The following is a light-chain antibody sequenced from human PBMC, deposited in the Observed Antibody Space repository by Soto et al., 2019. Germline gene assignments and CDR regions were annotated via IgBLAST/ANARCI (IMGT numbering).Light chain of an antibody. CDR2: GAS. Sequence: EIVLTQSPDTLSLSPGERATLSCRASQSVASSYLAWYQQKPGQAPRLVIHGASSRATGIPDRFSGSGSGTDFILTISRLEPEDFAVYYCQQYGNSHFTFGPGTKVDIK. CDR1: QSVASSY. J-gene: IGKJ3*01. V-gene: IGKV3-20*01. CDR3: QQYGNSHFT.